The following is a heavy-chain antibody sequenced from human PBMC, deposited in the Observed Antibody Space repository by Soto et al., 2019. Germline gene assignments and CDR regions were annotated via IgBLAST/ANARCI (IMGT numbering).Heavy chain of an antibody. D-gene: IGHD3-22*01. J-gene: IGHJ3*02. V-gene: IGHV5-51*01. CDR3: ARAYDSSAFDI. CDR2: IHLGDSDT. CDR1: GYSFTTYW. Sequence: GESLKISCRGPGYSFTTYWIAWVRQMPGKGLEWMGIIHLGDSDTRYSPSFQGQVTISADKSISTAYLQWSSLKASDTAMYYCARAYDSSAFDIWGQGTLVTVSS.